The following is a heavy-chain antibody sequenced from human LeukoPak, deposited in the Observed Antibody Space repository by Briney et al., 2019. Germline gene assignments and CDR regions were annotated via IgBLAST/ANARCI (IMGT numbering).Heavy chain of an antibody. CDR3: ARHGGGSSSFDY. CDR1: GGSISSDY. J-gene: IGHJ4*02. CDR2: IYYSGST. Sequence: SETLSLTCTVSGGSISSDYWSWIRQPPGKGLEWIGYIYYSGSTNYNPSLKSRVTISVDTSKNQFSLKLSSVTAADTAVYYCARHGGGSSSFDYWGQGTLVTVSS. D-gene: IGHD6-6*01. V-gene: IGHV4-59*08.